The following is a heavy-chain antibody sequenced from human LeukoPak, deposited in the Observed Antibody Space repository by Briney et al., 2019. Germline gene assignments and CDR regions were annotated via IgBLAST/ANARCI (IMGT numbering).Heavy chain of an antibody. CDR3: ARRPIAAAGTNYSDY. V-gene: IGHV3-30-3*01. J-gene: IGHJ4*02. CDR1: GFTFSSYA. CDR2: ISYDGSNK. D-gene: IGHD6-13*01. Sequence: GGSLRLSCAASGFTFSSYAMHWVRQAPGKGLEWVAVISYDGSNKYYADSVKGRFTISRDNSKNTLYLQMNSLRAEDTAVYYCARRPIAAAGTNYSDYWGQGTLVTVSS.